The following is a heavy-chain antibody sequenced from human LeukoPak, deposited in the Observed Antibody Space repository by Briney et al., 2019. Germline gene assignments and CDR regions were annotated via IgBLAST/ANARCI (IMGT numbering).Heavy chain of an antibody. CDR2: IYYSGST. D-gene: IGHD3-3*01. Sequence: SETLSLTCTVSGGSISSYYWSWIRQPPGKGLEWIGYIYYSGSTNYNPSLKSRVTISVDTSKNQFSLKLSSVTATDTAVYYCARQSRFLEWLQYYFDYWGQGTLVTVSS. J-gene: IGHJ4*02. CDR1: GGSISSYY. V-gene: IGHV4-59*08. CDR3: ARQSRFLEWLQYYFDY.